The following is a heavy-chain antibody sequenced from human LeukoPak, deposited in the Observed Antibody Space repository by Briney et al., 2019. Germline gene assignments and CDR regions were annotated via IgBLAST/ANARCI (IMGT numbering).Heavy chain of an antibody. Sequence: SETLSLTCTVSGGSISSYYWSWIRQPPGKGLEWIGEINHSGSTNYDPSLKSRVTISVDTSKNQFSLKLSSVTAADTAVYYCARGGSPGAAMVPFDYWGQGTLVTASS. J-gene: IGHJ4*02. CDR3: ARGGSPGAAMVPFDY. V-gene: IGHV4-34*01. D-gene: IGHD5-18*01. CDR2: INHSGST. CDR1: GGSISSYY.